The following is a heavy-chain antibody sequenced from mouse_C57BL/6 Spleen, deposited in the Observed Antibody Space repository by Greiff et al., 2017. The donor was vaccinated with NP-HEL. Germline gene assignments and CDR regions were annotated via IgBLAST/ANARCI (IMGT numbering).Heavy chain of an antibody. Sequence: DVKLVESGGDLVKPGGSLKLSCAASGFTFSSYGMSWVRQTPDKRLEWVATISSGGSYTYYPDSVKGRFTISRDNAKNTLYLQMSSLKSEDTAMYYCASHITTVVADYYAMDYWGQGTSVTVSS. V-gene: IGHV5-6*02. J-gene: IGHJ4*01. CDR1: GFTFSSYG. CDR2: ISSGGSYT. CDR3: ASHITTVVADYYAMDY. D-gene: IGHD1-1*01.